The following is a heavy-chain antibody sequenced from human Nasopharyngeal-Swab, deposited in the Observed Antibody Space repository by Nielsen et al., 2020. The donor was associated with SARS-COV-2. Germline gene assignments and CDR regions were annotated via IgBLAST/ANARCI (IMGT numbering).Heavy chain of an antibody. CDR2: ISAYNGNT. CDR3: AREDRGYCSGGSCYKNFDY. J-gene: IGHJ4*02. Sequence: ASVKVSCKASGYTFTGYGISWVRQAPGQGLEWMGWISAYNGNTNYAQKLQGRVTMTTDTSTSTAYMELRSLRSDDTAVYYCAREDRGYCSGGSCYKNFDYWGQGTLVTVSS. V-gene: IGHV1-18*01. D-gene: IGHD2-15*01. CDR1: GYTFTGYG.